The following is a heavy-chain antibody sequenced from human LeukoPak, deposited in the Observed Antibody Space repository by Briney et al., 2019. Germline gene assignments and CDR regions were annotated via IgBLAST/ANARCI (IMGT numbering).Heavy chain of an antibody. CDR3: ATDLANVGWFDP. CDR1: GFTFSSYW. Sequence: GGSLRLSCAASGFTFSSYWKSWVRQAPGKGLEWVANIKQDGSEKYYEDSVKGRFTISRDNAKNSLYLQMNSLRAEDTAVYYCATDLANVGWFDPWGQGTLVTVSS. D-gene: IGHD1-1*01. J-gene: IGHJ5*02. V-gene: IGHV3-7*03. CDR2: IKQDGSEK.